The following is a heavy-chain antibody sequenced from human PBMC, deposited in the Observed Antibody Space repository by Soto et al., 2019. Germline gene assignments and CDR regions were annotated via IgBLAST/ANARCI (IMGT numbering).Heavy chain of an antibody. D-gene: IGHD6-19*01. V-gene: IGHV6-1*01. J-gene: IGHJ5*02. Sequence: SQTLSLTCAISGDSVSSNSAAWNWIRQSPSRGLEWLGRTYYRSKWYNDYAVSVKSRITINPDTSKNQFSLQLNSVTPEDTAVYYCARETEQWLVRNNWFDPWGQGTLVTVSS. CDR1: GDSVSSNSAA. CDR2: TYYRSKWYN. CDR3: ARETEQWLVRNNWFDP.